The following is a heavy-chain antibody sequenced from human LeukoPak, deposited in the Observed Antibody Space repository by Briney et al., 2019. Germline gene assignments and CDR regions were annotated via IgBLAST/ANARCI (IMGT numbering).Heavy chain of an antibody. D-gene: IGHD2-15*01. J-gene: IGHJ4*02. CDR2: IYYSGST. Sequence: SQTLSLTCTVSGGSISSGDYYWSWIRQPPGKGLEWIGYIYYSGSTYYNPSLKSRVTISVDTSKNQFSLKLSSVTAADTAVYYCARVGYCSGTTCSPFDYWGQGTLVTVSS. V-gene: IGHV4-30-4*01. CDR1: GGSISSGDYY. CDR3: ARVGYCSGTTCSPFDY.